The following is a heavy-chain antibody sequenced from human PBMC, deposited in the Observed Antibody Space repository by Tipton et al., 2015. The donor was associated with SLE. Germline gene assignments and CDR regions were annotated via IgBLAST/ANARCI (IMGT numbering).Heavy chain of an antibody. CDR2: IYYSGST. Sequence: LRLSCTVSGGSISSSSYYWGWIRQPPGKGLEWIGSIYYSGSTYYNPSLKSRVTISVDTSKNQFSLKLSSVTAADTAVYYCARVGYYGSGKTWDMDVWGKGNTVNVSS. D-gene: IGHD3-10*01. CDR1: GGSISSSSYY. V-gene: IGHV4-39*07. CDR3: ARVGYYGSGKTWDMDV. J-gene: IGHJ6*03.